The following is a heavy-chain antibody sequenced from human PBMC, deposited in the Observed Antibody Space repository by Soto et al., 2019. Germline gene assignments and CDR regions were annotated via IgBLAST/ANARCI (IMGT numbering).Heavy chain of an antibody. V-gene: IGHV4-31*03. CDR3: AREGSGEPYYYYYMDV. D-gene: IGHD3-10*01. CDR1: GGSISSGGYY. Sequence: QVQLQESGPGLVKPSQTLSLTCTVSGGSISSGGYYWSWIRQHPGKGLEWIGYIYYSGSTYYNPSLKSRVTISVDTSKNQFSLKLSSVTAADTAVYYCAREGSGEPYYYYYMDVWGKGTTVTVSS. CDR2: IYYSGST. J-gene: IGHJ6*03.